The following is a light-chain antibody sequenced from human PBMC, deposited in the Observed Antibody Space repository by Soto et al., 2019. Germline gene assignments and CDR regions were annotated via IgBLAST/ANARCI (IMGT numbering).Light chain of an antibody. V-gene: IGKV1-39*01. CDR2: AAS. J-gene: IGKJ1*01. Sequence: DIQMTQSPSFLSASVGDRVTITFRPSQSINRYLNWYQQKPGTAPKVLIYAASNLQSGVPSRFSGTGSETDFTLTISSLQPEDFATYYCQQSYSVPRTFGQWTKVEIK. CDR1: QSINRY. CDR3: QQSYSVPRT.